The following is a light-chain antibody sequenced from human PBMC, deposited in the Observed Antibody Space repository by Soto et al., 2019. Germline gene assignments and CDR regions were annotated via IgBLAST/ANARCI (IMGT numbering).Light chain of an antibody. CDR1: QSVRSSF. CDR2: GAS. V-gene: IGKV3-20*01. CDR3: HHYGTSWT. J-gene: IGKJ1*01. Sequence: EIVLTQSPGTVSLSPGERATLSCRASQSVRSSFLAWYQQKPGQAPRLLISGASSRATGIPDRFSGSGSGTDFTLTISRLEPEDFAVYYCHHYGTSWTFGQGTSWKS.